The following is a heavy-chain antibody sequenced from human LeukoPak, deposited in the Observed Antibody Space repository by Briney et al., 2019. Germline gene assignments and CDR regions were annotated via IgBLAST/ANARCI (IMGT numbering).Heavy chain of an antibody. Sequence: PGGSLRLSCAASGFTLSSYSMEWVRQAPGKGLEWVSAISGSGGSTYYADSVKGRFTISRDNSKNTLYLQMNSLRAEDTAVYYCAKFPPGLLGYCSSTSCQEYFQHWGQGTLVTVSS. J-gene: IGHJ1*01. V-gene: IGHV3-23*01. D-gene: IGHD2-2*01. CDR3: AKFPPGLLGYCSSTSCQEYFQH. CDR2: ISGSGGST. CDR1: GFTLSSYS.